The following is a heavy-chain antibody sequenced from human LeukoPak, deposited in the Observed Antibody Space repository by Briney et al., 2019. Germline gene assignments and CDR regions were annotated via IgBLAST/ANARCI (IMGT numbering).Heavy chain of an antibody. D-gene: IGHD2-2*01. Sequence: AGGSLRLSCAASGFTFSHYAMHWVRQAPGKGLEWVAVISYHGIDKYYADSVKGRFTISRDNSKNTLYLQMNSLRAEDTAVYYCTTTPPCSSTRCYVVDYWGQGTLVTVSS. J-gene: IGHJ4*02. V-gene: IGHV3-30-3*01. CDR2: ISYHGIDK. CDR1: GFTFSHYA. CDR3: TTTPPCSSTRCYVVDY.